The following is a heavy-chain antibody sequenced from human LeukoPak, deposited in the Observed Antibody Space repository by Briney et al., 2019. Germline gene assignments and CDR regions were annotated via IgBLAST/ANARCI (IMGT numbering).Heavy chain of an antibody. CDR2: IRNSGTYI. V-gene: IGHV3-21*01. CDR1: GPTFISYR. D-gene: IGHD1-1*01. Sequence: GRSLRLSCAASGPTFISYRTNWVSQPARNWSGWDSSIRNSGTYINYADSVKGRFTISRDNAKNSLYLQMNSLRAEDTAVYYCTRCTTGKTFGSLREIKESREIDYWGQGTLVTVSS. J-gene: IGHJ4*02. CDR3: TRCTTGKTFGSLREIKESREIDY.